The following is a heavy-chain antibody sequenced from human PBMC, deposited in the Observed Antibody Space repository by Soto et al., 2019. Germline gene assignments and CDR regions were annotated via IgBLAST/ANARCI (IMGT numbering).Heavy chain of an antibody. CDR1: GYTFTTYA. J-gene: IGHJ4*02. D-gene: IGHD6-6*01. CDR2: ISTYNGNT. Sequence: QVQLVQSGAEVKKPGASVKVSCKASGYTFTTYAISWVRQGPGQGLEWMGRISTYNGNTKYAQKLQGRVTMTTDTSTSTAYMELRSLRSDDTAVYYCARDPQYSTSSQVFDSWGQGTLVTVSS. CDR3: ARDPQYSTSSQVFDS. V-gene: IGHV1-18*01.